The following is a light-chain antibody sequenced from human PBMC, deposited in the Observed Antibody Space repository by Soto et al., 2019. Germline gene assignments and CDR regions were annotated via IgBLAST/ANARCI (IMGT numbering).Light chain of an antibody. CDR3: LLSYSGARGV. V-gene: IGLV7-46*01. CDR1: TGAVTSGHY. CDR2: DTS. J-gene: IGLJ2*01. Sequence: QAVVTQEPSLTVSPEGTVTLTCGSSTGAVTSGHYPYWFQQKPGQAPRTLIYDTSNKHSWTPARFSGSLLGGKAALTLSGAQPEDEADYYCLLSYSGARGVFGGGTKLTVL.